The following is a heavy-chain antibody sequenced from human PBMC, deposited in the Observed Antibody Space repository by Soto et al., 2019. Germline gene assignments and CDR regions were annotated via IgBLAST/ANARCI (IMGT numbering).Heavy chain of an antibody. V-gene: IGHV3-64D*06. D-gene: IGHD5-12*01. CDR3: VKDQGGYSGYVFDY. J-gene: IGHJ4*02. CDR2: ISSNGGST. Sequence: GGSLRLSCSASGFTFSNYAMHWVRQAPGKGLEFVSAISSNGGSTYYADSVKGRFAISRDNSKNTLYLQMSSLRAEDTTVYYCVKDQGGYSGYVFDYWGQGTLVTVSS. CDR1: GFTFSNYA.